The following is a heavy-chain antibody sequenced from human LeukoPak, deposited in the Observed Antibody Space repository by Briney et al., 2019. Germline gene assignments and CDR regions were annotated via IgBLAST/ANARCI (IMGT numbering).Heavy chain of an antibody. V-gene: IGHV4-59*01. CDR2: IYYSGTT. CDR3: ARGRKYTSGYGVTELGSGYSDY. CDR1: GGSISNYY. D-gene: IGHD5-18*01. Sequence: SGTLSLTCTVSGGSISNYYWNWIRQPPGKGLEWIGYIYYSGTTNYNPSLKSRVSMSVNTSKNQFSLKLSSVTAADTAVYYCARGRKYTSGYGVTELGSGYSDYWGQGTLVTVSS. J-gene: IGHJ4*02.